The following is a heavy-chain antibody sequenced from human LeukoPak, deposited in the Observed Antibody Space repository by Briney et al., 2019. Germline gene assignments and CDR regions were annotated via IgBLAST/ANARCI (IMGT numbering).Heavy chain of an antibody. V-gene: IGHV3-23*01. CDR1: GFTFSSYA. D-gene: IGHD3-16*01. CDR2: ISGSGGST. J-gene: IGHJ6*02. CDR3: ASRISPGWGSPVLPMDV. Sequence: TGGSLRLSCAASGFTFSSYAMSWVRQAPGKGLEWVSAISGSGGSTYYADSVKGRFTISRDNSKHTLYLQMNSLRAEDTAVYYCASRISPGWGSPVLPMDVWAQGTTVTVSS.